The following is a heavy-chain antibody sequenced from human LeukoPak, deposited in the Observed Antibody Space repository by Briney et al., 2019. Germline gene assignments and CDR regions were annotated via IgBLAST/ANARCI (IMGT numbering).Heavy chain of an antibody. D-gene: IGHD2-8*01. V-gene: IGHV4-39*07. CDR3: ARALMVYAIQD. J-gene: IGHJ4*02. Sequence: SETLSLTCTVSGGSISSSSYYWGWIRQPPGKGLEWIGSIYYSGSTYYNPSLKSRVTISVDTSKNQFSLKLSSVTAADTAVYYCARALMVYAIQDWGQGTLVTVSS. CDR2: IYYSGST. CDR1: GGSISSSSYY.